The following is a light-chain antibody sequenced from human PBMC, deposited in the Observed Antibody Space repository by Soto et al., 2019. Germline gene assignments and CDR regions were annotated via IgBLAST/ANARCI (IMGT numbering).Light chain of an antibody. Sequence: DIPVTQSPSTLSASVGDRDTINCGASQSIGTWLAWYQQKPGKAPKLLIFDASTLESGVPSRFSGSGSGTDFTLTISSLQPDDFATYYCQQYSDSSGAFGQGTKVDI. V-gene: IGKV1-5*01. J-gene: IGKJ1*01. CDR3: QQYSDSSGA. CDR1: QSIGTW. CDR2: DAS.